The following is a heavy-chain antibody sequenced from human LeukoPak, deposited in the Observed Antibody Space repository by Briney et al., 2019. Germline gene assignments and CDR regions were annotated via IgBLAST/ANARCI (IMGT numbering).Heavy chain of an antibody. D-gene: IGHD1-26*01. V-gene: IGHV4-61*02. CDR3: ARDRGGIVGDTNAFDI. CDR2: LHTSGST. CDR1: GASISSGNYY. Sequence: SETLSLTCTVSGASISSGNYYWSWVRQPAGKGLQWIGRLHTSGSTNYNPSLGSRVPISVDTSENQFSLKLRSMTAADTAVYYCARDRGGIVGDTNAFDIWGQGTMVTVSS. J-gene: IGHJ3*02.